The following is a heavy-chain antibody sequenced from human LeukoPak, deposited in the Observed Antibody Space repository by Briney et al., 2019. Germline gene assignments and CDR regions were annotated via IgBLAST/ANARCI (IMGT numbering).Heavy chain of an antibody. V-gene: IGHV1-18*01. Sequence: ASVKVSCKASGYSSTSYGFTWVRQAPRKRLDWMGWISSSNGHTNYAQNLQGRFAMTTDTSTSTAYMELRILRSDDTAMYYCATGYCTSPSCYRMNLFDNWGQGTLVAVSS. CDR2: ISSSNGHT. CDR1: GYSSTSYG. D-gene: IGHD2-2*02. CDR3: ATGYCTSPSCYRMNLFDN. J-gene: IGHJ4*02.